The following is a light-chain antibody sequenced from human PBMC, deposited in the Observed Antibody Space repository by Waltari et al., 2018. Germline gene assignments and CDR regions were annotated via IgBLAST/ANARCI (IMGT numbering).Light chain of an antibody. J-gene: IGLJ2*01. V-gene: IGLV2-14*03. CDR1: SSDVGDYNY. CDR2: DVS. Sequence: QSALTQPAAVSGSPGQSITIPCTGTSSDVGDYNYVSWYQQHPGKAPKPMIYDVSNRPSGVSNRFSGSKSGNTASLTISGLQAEDEADYYCSSYIGSSTLELFGGGTSLTVL. CDR3: SSYIGSSTLEL.